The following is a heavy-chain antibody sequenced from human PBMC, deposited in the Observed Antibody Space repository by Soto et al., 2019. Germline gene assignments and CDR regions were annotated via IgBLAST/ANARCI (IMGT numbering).Heavy chain of an antibody. CDR3: AKDGSGYDYGGNY. J-gene: IGHJ4*02. D-gene: IGHD5-12*01. CDR1: GFTFSSYS. Sequence: GGSLRLSCAASGFTFSSYSMSWVRQAPGKGLEWVSAISGSGGSTYYADSVKGRFTISRDNSKNTLYLQMNSLRAEDTAVYYCAKDGSGYDYGGNYWGQGTLVTVSS. CDR2: ISGSGGST. V-gene: IGHV3-23*01.